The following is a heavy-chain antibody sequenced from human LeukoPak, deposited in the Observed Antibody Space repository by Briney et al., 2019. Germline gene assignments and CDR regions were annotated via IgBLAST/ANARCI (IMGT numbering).Heavy chain of an antibody. J-gene: IGHJ4*02. Sequence: SETQSLTCTVSGGSISGYYWSWIRQPPGKGREWIGYIYYSGTTNYNPSLKSRVTISVDTSKNQISLNLTSLTVADTAVYYCARAGSQIIIAGTLWGQGTLVTVSS. V-gene: IGHV4-59*01. CDR2: IYYSGTT. CDR3: ARAGSQIIIAGTL. CDR1: GGSISGYY. D-gene: IGHD6-13*01.